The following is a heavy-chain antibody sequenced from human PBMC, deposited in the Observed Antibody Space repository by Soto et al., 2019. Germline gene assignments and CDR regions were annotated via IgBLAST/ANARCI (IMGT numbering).Heavy chain of an antibody. CDR3: ARNLLVSHDYGDGY. CDR2: INHSGST. CDR1: GGSFSGYY. D-gene: IGHD4-17*01. V-gene: IGHV4-34*01. Sequence: SETLSLTCAVYGGSFSGYYWSWIRQPPGKGLEWIGEINHSGSTNYNPSLKSRVTISVDTSKNQFSLKLSSVTAADTAVYYCARNLLVSHDYGDGYWGQGTLVTVSS. J-gene: IGHJ4*02.